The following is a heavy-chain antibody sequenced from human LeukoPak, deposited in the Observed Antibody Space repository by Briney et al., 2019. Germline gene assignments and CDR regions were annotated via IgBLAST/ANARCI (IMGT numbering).Heavy chain of an antibody. Sequence: TGGSLRLSCPVSGFTFSNYAMSWARQAPGKGLEWVSTISGGGGSTYYADSVKGRFTISRDNSKNTLYLQMNSLRAEDTAVYYCAKEVIPAAIVFDPWGQGTLVTVSS. CDR3: AKEVIPAAIVFDP. J-gene: IGHJ5*02. D-gene: IGHD2-2*01. V-gene: IGHV3-23*01. CDR1: GFTFSNYA. CDR2: ISGGGGST.